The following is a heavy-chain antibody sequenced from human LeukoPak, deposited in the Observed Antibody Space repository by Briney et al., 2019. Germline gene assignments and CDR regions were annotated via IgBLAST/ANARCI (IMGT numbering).Heavy chain of an antibody. CDR3: ASLAQDSSGYYDS. CDR1: GYTFTSYD. J-gene: IGHJ5*01. Sequence: GASVKVSCKASGYTFTSYDINWVRQATGQGLEWMGWMNPNSGNTGYAQKFQGRVTITRNTSISTAYMELSSLRSEDTAVYYCASLAQDSSGYYDSWGQGTLVTVSS. CDR2: MNPNSGNT. V-gene: IGHV1-8*01. D-gene: IGHD3-22*01.